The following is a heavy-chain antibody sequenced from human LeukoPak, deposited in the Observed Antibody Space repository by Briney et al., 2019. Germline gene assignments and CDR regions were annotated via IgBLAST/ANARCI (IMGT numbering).Heavy chain of an antibody. V-gene: IGHV1-2*02. CDR3: ARVNNYYDSSGYLYYFDN. Sequence: GASVKVSCKASGYTFTGYYIHWVRQAPGQGLEWMGWISPNSGGTNTAQKFQGRVTMTRDTSLSTAYMELSRLRSDDTAVYYCARVNNYYDSSGYLYYFDNWGQGTLVTVSS. D-gene: IGHD3-22*01. CDR2: ISPNSGGT. CDR1: GYTFTGYY. J-gene: IGHJ4*02.